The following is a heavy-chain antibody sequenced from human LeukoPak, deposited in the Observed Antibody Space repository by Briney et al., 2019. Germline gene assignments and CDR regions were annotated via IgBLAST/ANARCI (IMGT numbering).Heavy chain of an antibody. D-gene: IGHD3-16*02. Sequence: SETLSLTCTVSGGSISSYYWSWIRQPAGKGLEWIGRIYTSGSTNYNPSLKSRVTMSVDTSKNQFSLKLSSVTAADTAVYYCAREGRYDYVWGSYRYGYYYYMDVWGKGTTVTISS. CDR3: AREGRYDYVWGSYRYGYYYYMDV. J-gene: IGHJ6*03. CDR2: IYTSGST. V-gene: IGHV4-4*07. CDR1: GGSISSYY.